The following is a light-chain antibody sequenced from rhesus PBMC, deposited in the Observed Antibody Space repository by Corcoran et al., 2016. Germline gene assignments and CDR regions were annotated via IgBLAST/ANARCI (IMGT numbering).Light chain of an antibody. J-gene: IGKJ4*01. CDR2: DTS. CDR3: QHHTTFPLT. CDR1: QAINNY. V-gene: IGKV1-25*01. Sequence: DIQMTQSPSSLSVSVGDRVTITCRASQAINNYLAWYEQKPGRDTKLLIYDTSTLQSGVPSRFSGSGFGTDFTLTIHGLMPVDFATYYCQHHTTFPLTLGGGTKVELK.